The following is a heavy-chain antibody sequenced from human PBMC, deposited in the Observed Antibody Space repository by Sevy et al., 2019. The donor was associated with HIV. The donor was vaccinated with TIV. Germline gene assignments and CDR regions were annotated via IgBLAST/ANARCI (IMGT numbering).Heavy chain of an antibody. CDR1: GFTFTTSG. CDR2: ISYHGRDK. CDR3: AKDFTGYNGMDV. J-gene: IGHJ6*02. V-gene: IGHV3-30*18. D-gene: IGHD3-9*01. Sequence: GGSLILSCVVSGFTFTTSGMHWVRQAPGKGLEWVAVISYHGRDKFYADSVKGRFTISRDNSDNILYLHMNSLRSEDTAVYYWAKDFTGYNGMDVWGQGTMVTVSS.